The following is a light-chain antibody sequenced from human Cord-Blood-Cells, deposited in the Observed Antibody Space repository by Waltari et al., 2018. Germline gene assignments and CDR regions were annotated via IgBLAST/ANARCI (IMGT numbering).Light chain of an antibody. CDR3: SSYTSSSNVV. Sequence: QSALTQPASVSGSPGQSITISCTGTSSDVGGYNYVSWYQQHQGKAPKPMIYDVSNRPSGVSNRFAGYKSGNASSLTISGLQGEDEAGYYCSSYTSSSNVVFGGGTKLTVL. CDR2: DVS. J-gene: IGLJ2*01. CDR1: SSDVGGYNY. V-gene: IGLV2-14*01.